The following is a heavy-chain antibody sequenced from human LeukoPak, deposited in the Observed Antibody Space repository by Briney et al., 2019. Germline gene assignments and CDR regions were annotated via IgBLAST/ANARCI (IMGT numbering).Heavy chain of an antibody. CDR1: GGSFSGYS. CDR3: ARCLYSGSPRDAFDI. V-gene: IGHV4-34*01. CDR2: INHSGSS. J-gene: IGHJ3*02. D-gene: IGHD5-12*01. Sequence: SETLSLTCAVYGGSFSGYSWSWIRQPPGKGLEWIGEINHSGSSNYNPSLKGRINISVDTSKSQFSLNLISVTAADTAVYYCARCLYSGSPRDAFDIWGQGTMVTVS.